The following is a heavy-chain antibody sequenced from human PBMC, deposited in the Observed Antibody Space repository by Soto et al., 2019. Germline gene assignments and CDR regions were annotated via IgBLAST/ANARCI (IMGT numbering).Heavy chain of an antibody. V-gene: IGHV4-4*02. CDR2: IYHSGST. Sequence: QVQLQESGPGLVKPSGTLSLTCAVSGGSISSSNWWSWVRQPPGKGLEWIGEIYHSGSTNYNPSLKSRVTISVDKSKNQFSLKLSSVTAADTAVYYCASVGYSSGWYRGYFDLWVRGTLVTVSS. J-gene: IGHJ2*01. CDR1: GGSISSSNW. D-gene: IGHD6-19*01. CDR3: ASVGYSSGWYRGYFDL.